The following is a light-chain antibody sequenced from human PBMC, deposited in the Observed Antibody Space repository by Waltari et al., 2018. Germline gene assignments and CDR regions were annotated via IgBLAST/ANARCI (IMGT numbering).Light chain of an antibody. J-gene: IGKJ2*01. Sequence: DIVMTQSPDSLAVSLGERATINCKSSQSVLYSSNNKNYLAWYQQKPGQPPKLLIYWASTRESGVPDRFSGSGSGTDFTLTICSLQAEDVAVYYCQQYYSTPPHTFGQGTKLEIK. CDR2: WAS. V-gene: IGKV4-1*01. CDR3: QQYYSTPPHT. CDR1: QSVLYSSNNKNY.